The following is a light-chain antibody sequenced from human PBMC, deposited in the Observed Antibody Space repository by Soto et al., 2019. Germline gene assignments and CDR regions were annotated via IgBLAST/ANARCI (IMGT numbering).Light chain of an antibody. J-gene: IGKJ1*01. CDR1: QSVSSY. Sequence: EIVLTQSPATLSLSPGERATLSCRASQSVSSYLAWYQQKPGQAPRLLIYDASNRATGIPARFSGSGSGTEFTLTISSLQSEDFAVYYCQQYNNWPRTFRQGTKVDIK. V-gene: IGKV3D-15*01. CDR2: DAS. CDR3: QQYNNWPRT.